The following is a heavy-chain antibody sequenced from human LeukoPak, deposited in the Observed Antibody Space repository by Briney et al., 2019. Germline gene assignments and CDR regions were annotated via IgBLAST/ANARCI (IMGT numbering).Heavy chain of an antibody. CDR3: ARQHGDYRRTYYYYIDV. CDR1: LGSPSIYY. J-gene: IGHJ6*03. D-gene: IGHD4-17*01. V-gene: IGHV4-59*08. CDR2: TYYSGNT. Sequence: ETPSLTCTLPLGSPSIYYRSWIRHTPGKGLEWIGYTYYSGNTKYNPHLKCRVHIPLHTSKNQSSLNLKSATAADTARSYFARQHGDYRRTYYYYIDVWGKGTTVTVSS.